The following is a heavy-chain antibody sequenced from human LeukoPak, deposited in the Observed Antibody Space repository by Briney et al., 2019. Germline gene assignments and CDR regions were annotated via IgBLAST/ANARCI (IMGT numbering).Heavy chain of an antibody. CDR2: ISSSSSYI. CDR3: ARSSGWYHRGPDYYYYYMDV. J-gene: IGHJ6*03. D-gene: IGHD6-19*01. V-gene: IGHV3-21*01. CDR1: GFTFSSHS. Sequence: PGGSLRLSCAASGFTFSSHSMNWVRQAPGKWLEWVSSISSSSSYIYYADSVKGRFTISRDNAKNSLYLQMNSLRAEDTAIYYCARSSGWYHRGPDYYYYYMDVWGKGTTVTVS.